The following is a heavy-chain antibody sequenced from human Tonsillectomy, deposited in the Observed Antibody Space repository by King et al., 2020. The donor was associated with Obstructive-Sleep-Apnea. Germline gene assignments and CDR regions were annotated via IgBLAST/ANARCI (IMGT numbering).Heavy chain of an antibody. V-gene: IGHV4-59*01. CDR2: IYYSGST. CDR1: CGSISSYY. CDR3: ARDRRPYYFDY. D-gene: IGHD6-6*01. J-gene: IGHJ4*02. Sequence: VQLQESGPGLVKPSETLSLTCTVSCGSISSYYWSWIRQPPGKGLGWIGYIYYSGSTNYNPPLKSRVTISVDTSKNQFSLKLSSVTAADTAVYYCARDRRPYYFDYWGQGTLVTVSS.